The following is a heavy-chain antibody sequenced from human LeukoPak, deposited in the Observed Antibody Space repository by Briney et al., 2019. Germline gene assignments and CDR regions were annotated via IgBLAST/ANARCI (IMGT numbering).Heavy chain of an antibody. CDR2: ISGSGGST. V-gene: IGHV3-23*01. CDR1: GLTFSSYS. J-gene: IGHJ4*02. CDR3: AKVDGPYSSTDY. D-gene: IGHD6-13*01. Sequence: PGGSLRLSCTASGLTFSSYSMSWVRQAPGKGLEWVSAISGSGGSTYYADSVKGRFTISRDNSKNTLYLQMNSLRAEDTAVYYCAKVDGPYSSTDYWGQGTLVTVSS.